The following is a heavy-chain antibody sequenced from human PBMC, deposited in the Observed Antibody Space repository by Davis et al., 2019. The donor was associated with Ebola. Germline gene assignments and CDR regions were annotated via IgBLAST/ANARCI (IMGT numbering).Heavy chain of an antibody. V-gene: IGHV1-69*06. CDR3: GGGWLVLPNY. J-gene: IGHJ4*02. Sequence: SVKVSCKASGYTFTGYYMHWVRQAPGQGLEWMGGIIPIFGTANYAQKFQGRVTITADKSTSTAYMELSSLRSEDTAVYYCGGGWLVLPNYWGQGTLVTVSS. D-gene: IGHD6-19*01. CDR2: IIPIFGTA. CDR1: GYTFTGYY.